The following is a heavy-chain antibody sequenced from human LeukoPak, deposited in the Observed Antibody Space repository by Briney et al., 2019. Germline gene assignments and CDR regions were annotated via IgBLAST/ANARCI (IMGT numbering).Heavy chain of an antibody. V-gene: IGHV3-48*04. CDR1: GFTFSSSW. Sequence: PGGSLRLSCAASGFTFSSSWMTWVRQAPGKGLEWVSYISSSGSTIYYADSVKGRFTISRDNAKNSLYLQMNSLRAEDTAVYYCARALTYDYYMDVWGKGTTVTVSS. CDR3: ARALTYDYYMDV. J-gene: IGHJ6*03. D-gene: IGHD2-8*01. CDR2: ISSSGSTI.